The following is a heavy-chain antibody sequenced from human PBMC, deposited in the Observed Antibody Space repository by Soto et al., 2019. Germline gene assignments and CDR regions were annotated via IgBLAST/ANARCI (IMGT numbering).Heavy chain of an antibody. V-gene: IGHV1-2*04. J-gene: IGHJ3*02. CDR2: INPNSGGT. CDR1: GYTFTGYS. Sequence: QVQLVQSGAEVKKPGASVKVSCKASGYTFTGYSMHWVRQAPGQGLEWMGWINPNSGGTNYAQKFQGCVTMTRDTSISTAYMELSRLRSDDKAVYYCARLTTFGDADAFDIWGQGTMVTVSS. D-gene: IGHD3-16*01. CDR3: ARLTTFGDADAFDI.